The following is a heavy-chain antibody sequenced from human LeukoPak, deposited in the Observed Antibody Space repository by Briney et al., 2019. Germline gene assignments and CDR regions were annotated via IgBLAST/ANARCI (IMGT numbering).Heavy chain of an antibody. J-gene: IGHJ6*03. CDR2: INPSGGST. CDR1: RYTFTNYS. D-gene: IGHD2-15*01. CDR3: ARDLGYCSGGSCQQYYYYYMDV. Sequence: ASVKVSCKASRYTFTNYSMHWVRQAPGQGLQWMGIINPSGGSTSYAQRFQGRITMTRDMSTSTVYMELSSLRSEDTAVYYCARDLGYCSGGSCQQYYYYYMDVWGKGTTVTVSS. V-gene: IGHV1-46*01.